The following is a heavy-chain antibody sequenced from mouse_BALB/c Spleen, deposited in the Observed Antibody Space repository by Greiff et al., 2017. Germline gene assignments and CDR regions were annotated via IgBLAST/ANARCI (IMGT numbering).Heavy chain of an antibody. CDR1: GDSITSGY. D-gene: IGHD3-1*01. J-gene: IGHJ3*01. CDR2: ISYSGST. CDR3: ARQLGLRNWFAY. V-gene: IGHV3-8*02. Sequence: EVKLVESGPSLVKPSQTLSLTCSVTGDSITSGYWNWIRKFPGNKLEYMGYISYSGSTYYNPSLKSRISITRDTSKNQYYLQLNSVTTEDTATYYCARQLGLRNWFAYWGQGTLVTVSA.